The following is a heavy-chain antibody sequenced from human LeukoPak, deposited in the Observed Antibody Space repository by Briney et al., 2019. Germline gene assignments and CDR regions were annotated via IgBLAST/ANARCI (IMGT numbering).Heavy chain of an antibody. CDR3: TREVDFQH. D-gene: IGHD2-2*01. J-gene: IGHJ1*01. CDR1: GFTFGDYA. CDR2: IRSKAYGGTT. V-gene: IGHV3-49*04. Sequence: GGSLRLSCTASGFTFGDYAMSWVRQAPRKGLEWVGFIRSKAYGGTTEYAASVKGRFTISRDDSKSIAYLQMNSLKTEDTAVYYCTREVDFQHWGQGTLVTVSS.